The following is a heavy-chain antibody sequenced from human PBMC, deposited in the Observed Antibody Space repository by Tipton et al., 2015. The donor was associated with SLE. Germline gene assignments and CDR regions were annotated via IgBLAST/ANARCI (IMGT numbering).Heavy chain of an antibody. V-gene: IGHV4-59*01. CDR2: IYYSGST. J-gene: IGHJ3*02. CDR3: ARESVLYYYDSSGYYSPAFDI. CDR1: GGSFSGYY. D-gene: IGHD3-22*01. Sequence: TLSLTCAVYGGSFSGYYWSWIRQPPGKGLEWIGYIYYSGSTNYNPSLKSRVTISVDTSKNQFSPKLSSVTAADTAVYYCARESVLYYYDSSGYYSPAFDIWGQGTMVTVSS.